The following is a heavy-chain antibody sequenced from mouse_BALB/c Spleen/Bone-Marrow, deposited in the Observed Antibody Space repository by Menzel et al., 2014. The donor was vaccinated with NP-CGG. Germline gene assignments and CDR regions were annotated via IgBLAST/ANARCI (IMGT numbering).Heavy chain of an antibody. V-gene: IGHV5-2*01. CDR3: ARRGDYDWFAY. J-gene: IGHJ3*01. D-gene: IGHD2-4*01. Sequence: VQLKQSGGGLVQPGESLKLSCESNEYEFXSHDMSWVRKTPEKRLELVAAINSDGGSTYYPDTMERRFIISRDNTKKTLYLRMSSLRSEDTALYYCARRGDYDWFAYWGQGTQVTVSA. CDR2: INSDGGST. CDR1: EYEFXSHD.